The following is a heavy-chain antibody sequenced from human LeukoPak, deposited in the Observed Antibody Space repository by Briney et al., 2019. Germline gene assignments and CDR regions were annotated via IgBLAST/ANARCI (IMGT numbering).Heavy chain of an antibody. D-gene: IGHD3-22*01. CDR2: IYARGNT. CDR1: GGSISNYY. V-gene: IGHV4-4*07. CDR3: ARTPIYYFDNSGYYN. J-gene: IGHJ4*02. Sequence: SETLSLTCTVSGGSISNYYWSWIRQPAGKGLEWIGLIYARGNTNYNPSLKSRATMSIDTSKNQFSLKLTSVTAADTAVYYCARTPIYYFDNSGYYNWGQGTLVTVSS.